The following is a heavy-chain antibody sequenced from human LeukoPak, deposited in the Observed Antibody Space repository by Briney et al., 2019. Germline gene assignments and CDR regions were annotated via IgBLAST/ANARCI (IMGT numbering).Heavy chain of an antibody. Sequence: ASVKVSCKASGGTFSSYTISWVRQAPGQGLEWMGRIIPILGIANYAQKFQGRVTITADKSTSTAYMELSSLRSEDTAVYYCARRDPNRDKQFHYYYGMDVWGQGTTVTVSS. J-gene: IGHJ6*02. CDR3: ARRDPNRDKQFHYYYGMDV. V-gene: IGHV1-69*02. D-gene: IGHD5-24*01. CDR2: IIPILGIA. CDR1: GGTFSSYT.